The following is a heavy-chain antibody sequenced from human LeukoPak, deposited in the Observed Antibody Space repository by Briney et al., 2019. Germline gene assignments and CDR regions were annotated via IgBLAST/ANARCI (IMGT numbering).Heavy chain of an antibody. CDR1: GFTFSSYA. J-gene: IGHJ3*02. V-gene: IGHV3-23*01. CDR3: AKGGDLRYHAFDI. CDR2: ISGSGGST. D-gene: IGHD4-17*01. Sequence: AGGSLRLSCAASGFTFSSYAMSWVRQAPGKGLEWVSAISGSGGSTYYADSVKGRFTISRDNSKNTLYLQMNSLRAEDTAVYYCAKGGDLRYHAFDIWGQGTMVTVSS.